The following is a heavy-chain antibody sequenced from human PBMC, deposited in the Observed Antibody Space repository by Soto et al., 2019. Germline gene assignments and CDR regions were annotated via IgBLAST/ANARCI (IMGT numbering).Heavy chain of an antibody. CDR1: GFTVSRNY. CDR3: ARGGNPNYY. V-gene: IGHV3-53*04. D-gene: IGHD4-4*01. J-gene: IGHJ4*02. CDR2: IYNGGNT. Sequence: EVQLVESGGGLVQPGGSLRLSCAVSGFTVSRNYMSWVRQAPGKGLEWVSVIYNGGNTYYADSVKGRFTISRHNSKNTLYLQMNSLRAQDTALYYCARGGNPNYYWGQGTLVTVSS.